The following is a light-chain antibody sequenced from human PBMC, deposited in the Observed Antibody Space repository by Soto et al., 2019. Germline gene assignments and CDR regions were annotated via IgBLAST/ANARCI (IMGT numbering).Light chain of an antibody. V-gene: IGLV1-47*01. CDR1: SSNIGSNY. Sequence: QSVLTQPPSASGTPGQRVSMSCSGGSSNIGSNYVYWYQQLPGTAPRLLIYRNDERPSGVPDRFSGSKSDTSASLAISGLRSGDEATYYCATWDDGLSVGVFGGGTKVTVL. J-gene: IGLJ3*02. CDR2: RND. CDR3: ATWDDGLSVGV.